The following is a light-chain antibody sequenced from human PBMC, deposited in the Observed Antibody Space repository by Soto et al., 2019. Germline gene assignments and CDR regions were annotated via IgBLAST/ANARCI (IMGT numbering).Light chain of an antibody. V-gene: IGKV1-5*03. CDR1: QFISTW. Sequence: DIQMTQSPSTLSASVGDRVTITCRASQFISTWLAWYQQKPGKAPKLLIYKASSLESGVPSRFSGSGSGTEFTLPITSLQPDDFAVSYCQQYNDYSPRTFGQGTKVEIK. CDR2: KAS. CDR3: QQYNDYSPRT. J-gene: IGKJ1*01.